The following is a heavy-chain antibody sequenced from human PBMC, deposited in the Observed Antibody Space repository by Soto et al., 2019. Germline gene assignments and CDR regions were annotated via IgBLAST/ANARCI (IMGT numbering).Heavy chain of an antibody. D-gene: IGHD2-2*01. V-gene: IGHV1-18*04. CDR1: GYTFTSYG. Sequence: ASVKVSCKASGYTFTSYGISWVRQAPGQGLEWMGWISAYNGNTNYAQKLQGRVTMTTDTSTSTAYMELRSLRSDDTAVYYCARPLGNIVVVPAASNWSDPWGQGTLVTVSS. CDR3: ARPLGNIVVVPAASNWSDP. J-gene: IGHJ5*02. CDR2: ISAYNGNT.